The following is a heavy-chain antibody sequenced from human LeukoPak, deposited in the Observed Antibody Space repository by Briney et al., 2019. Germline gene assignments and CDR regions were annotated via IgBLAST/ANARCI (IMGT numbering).Heavy chain of an antibody. V-gene: IGHV3-30*18. CDR2: ISYDGSNK. CDR3: AKTQLATFDY. CDR1: GFAFSNYA. D-gene: IGHD6-13*01. J-gene: IGHJ4*02. Sequence: GRSLRLSCAASGFAFSNYAMHWVRQAPGKGLEWVAVISYDGSNKYYADSVKGRFTISRDNSKNTLYLQMNSLRAEDTAVYYCAKTQLATFDYWGQETLVTVSS.